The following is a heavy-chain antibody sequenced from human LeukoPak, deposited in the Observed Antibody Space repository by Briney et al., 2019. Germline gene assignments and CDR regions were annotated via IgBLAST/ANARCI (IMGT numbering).Heavy chain of an antibody. CDR1: EFTFNSYA. CDR2: IKSKTDGGTI. Sequence: GGSLRLSCAASEFTFNSYAMSWVRQAPGKGLEWVGRIKSKTDGGTIDYAAPVKGRFTISRDDSKNMLYLQMNSLKTEDTGVYYCGRYNAFDIWGQGTMVTVSS. J-gene: IGHJ3*02. D-gene: IGHD5-24*01. CDR3: GRYNAFDI. V-gene: IGHV3-15*01.